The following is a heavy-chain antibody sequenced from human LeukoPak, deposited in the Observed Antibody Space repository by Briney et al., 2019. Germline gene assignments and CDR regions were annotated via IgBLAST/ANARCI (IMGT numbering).Heavy chain of an antibody. CDR2: ISGSGGST. CDR3: AARPSIAVVGMGY. CDR1: GFTFSSYA. V-gene: IGHV3-23*01. D-gene: IGHD6-19*01. Sequence: PGGSLRLSCAASGFTFSSYAMSWVRQAPGKGLEWVSAISGSGGSTYYADSVKGRFTISRDNAKNSLYLQMNSLRAEDTAVYYCAARPSIAVVGMGYWGQGTLVTVSS. J-gene: IGHJ4*02.